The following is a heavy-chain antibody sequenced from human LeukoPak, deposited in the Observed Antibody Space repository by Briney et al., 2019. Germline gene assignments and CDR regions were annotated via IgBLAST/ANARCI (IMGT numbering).Heavy chain of an antibody. CDR1: GGTFSGNS. J-gene: IGHJ4*02. V-gene: IGHV1-69*08. D-gene: IGHD1-7*01. Sequence: PSVKVSCKASGGTFSGNSITWVRQAPGQGLEWMGRFIPILNTTNYAQDFQGRVTLTADKSTSTAYMELMSLGSEDTAVYYCARETRDSNWNSVAYLDHWGQGTLVTVSS. CDR2: FIPILNTT. CDR3: ARETRDSNWNSVAYLDH.